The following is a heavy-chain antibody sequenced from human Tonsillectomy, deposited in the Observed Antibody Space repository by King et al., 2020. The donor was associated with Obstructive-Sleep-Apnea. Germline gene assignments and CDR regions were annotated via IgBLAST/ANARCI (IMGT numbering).Heavy chain of an antibody. J-gene: IGHJ6*02. V-gene: IGHV2-5*01. Sequence: TLKESGPTLVQPTQTLTLTCAFSGFSLSTSGVAVGWIRQPPGKALEWLAVIYWNDDKRYSPSLESRLTITKDTSKNQVVLNMSGMDPADTATYYCAHIASLYYNYYGMDVWGQGTTVSVSS. CDR1: GFSLSTSGVA. CDR2: IYWNDDK. CDR3: AHIASLYYNYYGMDV.